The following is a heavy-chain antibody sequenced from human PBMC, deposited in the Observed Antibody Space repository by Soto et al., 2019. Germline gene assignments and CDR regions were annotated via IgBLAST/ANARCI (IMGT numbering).Heavy chain of an antibody. CDR2: ISYDGSNK. CDR3: SRDLSPTVVREVDY. V-gene: IGHV3-30-3*01. CDR1: GFTFSSYA. D-gene: IGHD4-17*01. Sequence: PGGSLRHSCAASGFTFSSYAMHWVRQAPGKGLEWVAVISYDGSNKYYADSVKGRFTISRDNSKNTLYLQMNSLRAEDTAVYYCSRDLSPTVVREVDYWGQGTLVTVSS. J-gene: IGHJ4*02.